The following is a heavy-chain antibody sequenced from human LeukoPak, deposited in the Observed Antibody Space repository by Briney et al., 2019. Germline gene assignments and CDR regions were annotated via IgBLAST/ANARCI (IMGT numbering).Heavy chain of an antibody. CDR2: ISGSGGST. V-gene: IGHV3-23*01. D-gene: IGHD3-3*01. CDR3: AKGSILVPGVVIILGGAYYFDY. CDR1: GFTFSSYA. J-gene: IGHJ4*02. Sequence: GGALRLSCAASGFTFSSYAMSWVRQAPGKGLEWVSAISGSGGSTYYADSVKGRFTISRDNSKNTLYLQMNSLRAEDTAVYYCAKGSILVPGVVIILGGAYYFDYWGQGTLVTVSS.